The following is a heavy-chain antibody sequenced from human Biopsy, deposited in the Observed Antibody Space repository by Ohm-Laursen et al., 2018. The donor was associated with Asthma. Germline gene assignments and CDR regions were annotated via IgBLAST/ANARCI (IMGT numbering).Heavy chain of an antibody. D-gene: IGHD3-9*01. Sequence: ASVKVSCKDSGYNFISFAIHWVRQAPGQRLERMGWVNTGNGDTKYSQKFQGRVTITRDTSASTAYMELRSLRSEDTATYYCARTYYDFLTGQVKDVFGVWGQGTMVTVSS. CDR2: VNTGNGDT. J-gene: IGHJ3*01. CDR1: GYNFISFA. V-gene: IGHV1-3*04. CDR3: ARTYYDFLTGQVKDVFGV.